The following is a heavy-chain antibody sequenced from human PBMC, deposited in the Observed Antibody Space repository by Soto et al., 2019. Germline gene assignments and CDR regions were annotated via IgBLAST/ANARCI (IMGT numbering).Heavy chain of an antibody. Sequence: QVQLVQSGAEVKKPGSSVKVSCKASGGTFSSYAISWVRQAPGQGLEWMGGIIPIFGTANYAQKFQGRVMITADESTSTAYMELSSLRSEDTAVYYCAREMPRKDWEGCWFDPWGQGTLVTVSS. CDR2: IIPIFGTA. J-gene: IGHJ5*02. D-gene: IGHD1-26*01. CDR1: GGTFSSYA. CDR3: AREMPRKDWEGCWFDP. V-gene: IGHV1-69*01.